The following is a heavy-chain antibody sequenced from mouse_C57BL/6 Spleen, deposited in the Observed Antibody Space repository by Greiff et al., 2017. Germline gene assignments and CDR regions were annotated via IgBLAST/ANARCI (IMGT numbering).Heavy chain of an antibody. Sequence: VQLQQSGPELVKPGASVKISCKASGYTFTDYYINWVKQRPGQGLEWIGWIFPGSGSTYYNEKVKGKVTLTVDKSSSTAYMLLSSLTSEDSAVYFCARSSNYEGYAMDYWGQGTSVTVSS. J-gene: IGHJ4*01. CDR1: GYTFTDYY. V-gene: IGHV1-75*01. CDR3: ARSSNYEGYAMDY. D-gene: IGHD2-5*01. CDR2: IFPGSGST.